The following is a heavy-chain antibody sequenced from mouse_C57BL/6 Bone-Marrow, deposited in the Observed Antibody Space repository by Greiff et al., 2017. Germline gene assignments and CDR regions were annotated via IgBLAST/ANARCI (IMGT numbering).Heavy chain of an antibody. V-gene: IGHV1-5*01. CDR2: IYPGNSDT. D-gene: IGHD2-1*01. Sequence: VQLQQSGTVLARPGASVKMSCKTSGYTFTSYWMHWVKQRPGQGLEWIGAIYPGNSDTSYNQKFKGKAKLTAVTSASTAYMELSSLTNEDSAVYYCTRRRKFYPFCAMDYWGQGTSVTVSS. CDR1: GYTFTSYW. CDR3: TRRRKFYPFCAMDY. J-gene: IGHJ4*01.